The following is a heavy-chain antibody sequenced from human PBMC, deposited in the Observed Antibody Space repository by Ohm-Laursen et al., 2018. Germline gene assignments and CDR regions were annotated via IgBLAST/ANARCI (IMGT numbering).Heavy chain of an antibody. D-gene: IGHD3-16*01. CDR3: ARETWGEPFDY. CDR1: GYTFTSFY. Sequence: ASVKVSCKASGYTFTSFYMHWVRQAPGQGLEWMGMFDPSGVSTTYAQKFQGRVTMTRDTSTSTVSMELRSLRSEDTAVYYCARETWGEPFDYWGQGTLVTVSS. J-gene: IGHJ4*02. CDR2: FDPSGVST. V-gene: IGHV1-46*01.